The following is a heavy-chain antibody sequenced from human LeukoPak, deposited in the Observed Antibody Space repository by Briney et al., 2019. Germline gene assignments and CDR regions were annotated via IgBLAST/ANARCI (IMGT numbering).Heavy chain of an antibody. V-gene: IGHV4-59*01. CDR2: IYYSGST. CDR1: VGSLSSYY. Sequence: SETLSLTCTVSVGSLSSYYWSWIRQPPGNGLEWIGYIYYSGSTNYNPSLKSRVTISVDTSKNQFSLKLSSVTAADTAVYYCARGGDSSGYYYPVFDYWGQGTLVTVSS. D-gene: IGHD3-22*01. CDR3: ARGGDSSGYYYPVFDY. J-gene: IGHJ4*02.